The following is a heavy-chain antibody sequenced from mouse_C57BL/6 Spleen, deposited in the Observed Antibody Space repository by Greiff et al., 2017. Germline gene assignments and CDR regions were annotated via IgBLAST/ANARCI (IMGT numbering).Heavy chain of an antibody. D-gene: IGHD1-1*01. J-gene: IGHJ3*01. CDR1: GYTFTEYT. V-gene: IGHV1-62-2*01. CDR2: FYPGSGSI. Sequence: QVQLQQSGAELVKPGASVKLSCKASGYTFTEYTIHWVKQRSGQGLEWIGWFYPGSGSIKYIEKFKDKATLTADKSSSTVYMELSRLTSEDSAVYFCARHEETYYGSSPAWFAYWGQGTLVTVSA. CDR3: ARHEETYYGSSPAWFAY.